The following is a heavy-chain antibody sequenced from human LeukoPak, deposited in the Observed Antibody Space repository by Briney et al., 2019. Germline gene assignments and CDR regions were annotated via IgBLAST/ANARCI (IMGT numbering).Heavy chain of an antibody. D-gene: IGHD3-9*01. V-gene: IGHV4-34*01. CDR1: GGSFSGYY. CDR2: VNHSGST. Sequence: KTSETLSLTCAVYGGSFSGYYWSWIRQPPGKGLEWIGEVNHSGSTNYNPSLKSRVTISVDTSKNQFSLKLSSVTAADTAVYYCARDRREWYYDILTGYYYFDYWGQGTLVTVSS. CDR3: ARDRREWYYDILTGYYYFDY. J-gene: IGHJ4*02.